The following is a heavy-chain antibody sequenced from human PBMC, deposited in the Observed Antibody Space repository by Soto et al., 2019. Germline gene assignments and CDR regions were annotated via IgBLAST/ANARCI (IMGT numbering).Heavy chain of an antibody. D-gene: IGHD3-3*01. CDR1: SGPVSSGAYC. V-gene: IGHV4-31*03. Sequence: PLETLSLTCTVSSGPVSSGAYCWTWIRQHPGKGLEWIGNVYYGGSTDHNPSLKSRLTISVDTSKNQFSLKLNSVTAADTVVYYCGRVSVGDFWSGFRFNPWGQGTLVTVS. J-gene: IGHJ5*02. CDR3: GRVSVGDFWSGFRFNP. CDR2: VYYGGST.